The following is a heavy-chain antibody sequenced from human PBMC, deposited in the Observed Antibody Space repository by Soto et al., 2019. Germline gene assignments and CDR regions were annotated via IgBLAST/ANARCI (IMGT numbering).Heavy chain of an antibody. J-gene: IGHJ5*02. Sequence: SETLSLTCTDSGYFISSGYYCGWIRQPPGKGLEWIGSMFHSGSTHYNPSLKSRVTMSVDTSKNQFSLRLSSVTASDTAVYYCERGHIVVVPTVGWFDPWGQGTLVTVSS. V-gene: IGHV4-38-2*02. CDR2: MFHSGST. CDR1: GYFISSGYY. CDR3: ERGHIVVVPTVGWFDP. D-gene: IGHD2-2*01.